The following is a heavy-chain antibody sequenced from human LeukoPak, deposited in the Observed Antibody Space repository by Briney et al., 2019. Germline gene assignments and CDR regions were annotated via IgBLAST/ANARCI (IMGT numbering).Heavy chain of an antibody. V-gene: IGHV3-48*03. D-gene: IGHD3-9*01. J-gene: IGHJ5*02. CDR1: GFTFSSYE. CDR3: ARSFDWFDWFDP. Sequence: GGSLRLSCAASGFTFSSYEMNWVRQAPGKGLEWVSYISSSGSTIYYADSVKGRFTISRDNAKNTLYLQMNSLRAEDTAVYYCARSFDWFDWFDPWGQGTLVTVSS. CDR2: ISSSGSTI.